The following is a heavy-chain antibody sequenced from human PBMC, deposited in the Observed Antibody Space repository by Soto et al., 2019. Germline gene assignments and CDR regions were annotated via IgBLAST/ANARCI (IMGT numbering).Heavy chain of an antibody. CDR2: IYHSGST. CDR1: SGSISSNNW. Sequence: QVQLQESGPGLVKPSGTLSLTCTVSSGSISSNNWWSWVRQPPGKGLEYIGEIYHSGSTNYNPSLRRRITMSVDRSQNPFSLNMSSVTAADTAVYYCARGMIGGRRRFDPWGQGTLVTVSS. CDR3: ARGMIGGRRRFDP. J-gene: IGHJ5*02. V-gene: IGHV4-4*02. D-gene: IGHD1-1*01.